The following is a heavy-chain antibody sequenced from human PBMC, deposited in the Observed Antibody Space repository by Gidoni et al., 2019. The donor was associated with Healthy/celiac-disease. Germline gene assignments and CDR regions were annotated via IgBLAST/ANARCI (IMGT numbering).Heavy chain of an antibody. Sequence: QVPLQPLGAGLLKPSETLSLTCAVYGGSFSGYYWSWIRQPPGKGLEWIGEINHSGSTNYNPSLKSRVTISVDTSKNQFSLKLSSVTAADTAVYYCARRPLLSGSYLNYWGQGTLVTVSS. CDR1: GGSFSGYY. CDR3: ARRPLLSGSYLNY. CDR2: INHSGST. J-gene: IGHJ4*02. D-gene: IGHD1-26*01. V-gene: IGHV4-34*01.